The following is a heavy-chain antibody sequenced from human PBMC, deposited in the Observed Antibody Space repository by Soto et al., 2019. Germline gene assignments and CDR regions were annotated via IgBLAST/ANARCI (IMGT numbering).Heavy chain of an antibody. CDR1: GGSISSSSYY. V-gene: IGHV4-39*01. CDR3: ARHDSSGWSILDY. D-gene: IGHD6-19*01. Sequence: QLQLQESGPGLVKPSETLSLTCTVSGGSISSSSYYWGWIRQPPGKGLEWIGSIYYSGSTYYNPSLKSRVTISVDTSKNQFSLKLSSVTAADTAVYYCARHDSSGWSILDYWGQGTLVTVSS. CDR2: IYYSGST. J-gene: IGHJ4*02.